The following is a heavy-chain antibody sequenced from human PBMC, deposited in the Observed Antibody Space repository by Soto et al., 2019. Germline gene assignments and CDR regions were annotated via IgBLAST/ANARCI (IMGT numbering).Heavy chain of an antibody. J-gene: IGHJ4*02. CDR1: GFTFSSYA. Sequence: EVQLLDSGGGLVQPGGSLRLSCAASGFTFSSYAMSWVRQAPGKGLEWVSAISGNGVSTYYADSVKGRFTISRDNSKNTLYMQMNSLRAEDTAVYYYALTQGYYDSSGYLSYYFDYWGQGTLVTVSS. CDR3: ALTQGYYDSSGYLSYYFDY. D-gene: IGHD3-22*01. CDR2: ISGNGVST. V-gene: IGHV3-23*01.